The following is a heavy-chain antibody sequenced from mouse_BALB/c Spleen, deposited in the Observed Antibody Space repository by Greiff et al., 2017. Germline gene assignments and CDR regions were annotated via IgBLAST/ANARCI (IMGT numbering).Heavy chain of an antibody. D-gene: IGHD2-1*01. CDR1: GFTFSDYY. CDR3: AREGGNYGGDY. J-gene: IGHJ4*01. V-gene: IGHV5-4*02. CDR2: ISDGGSYT. Sequence: DVKLVESGGGLVKPGGSLKLSCAASGFTFSDYYMYWVRQTPEKRLEWVATISDGGSYTYYPDSVKGRFTISRDNAKNNLYLQMSSLKSEDTAMYYCAREGGNYGGDYWGQGTSVTVSS.